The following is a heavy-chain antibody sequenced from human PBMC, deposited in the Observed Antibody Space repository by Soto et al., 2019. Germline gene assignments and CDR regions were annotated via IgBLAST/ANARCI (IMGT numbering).Heavy chain of an antibody. CDR1: GGSISSSSYY. D-gene: IGHD3-9*01. Sequence: PSETLSLTCTVSGGSISSSSYYWGWIRQPPGKGLEWIGSIYYSGSTYYNPSLKSRVTISVDTSKNHFSLKLSSVTAADTAVYYCARTYYDILTGYPRYYYYYGMDVWGQGTTVTVSS. V-gene: IGHV4-39*01. CDR3: ARTYYDILTGYPRYYYYYGMDV. J-gene: IGHJ6*02. CDR2: IYYSGST.